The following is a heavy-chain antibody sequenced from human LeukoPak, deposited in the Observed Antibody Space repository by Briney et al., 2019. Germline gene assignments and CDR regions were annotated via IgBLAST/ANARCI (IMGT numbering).Heavy chain of an antibody. CDR3: ARRVGVALDY. J-gene: IGHJ4*02. Sequence: SETLSLTCTVSGYSISSGYYWGWIRQPPGKGLEWIGSIYHSGSTYYNPSLKRRVTTSVDTSKHQFSLKLGSVAAADTAVYYCARRVGVALDYWGQGTLVTVSS. D-gene: IGHD2-21*01. V-gene: IGHV4-38-2*02. CDR2: IYHSGST. CDR1: GYSISSGYY.